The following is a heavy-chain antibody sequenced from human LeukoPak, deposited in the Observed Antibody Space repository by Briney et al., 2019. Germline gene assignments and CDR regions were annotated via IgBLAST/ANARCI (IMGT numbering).Heavy chain of an antibody. D-gene: IGHD3-3*01. CDR3: AKDRGVDFWSGYYLDY. V-gene: IGHV3-23*01. J-gene: IGHJ4*02. Sequence: GGSLRLPCAASGFTFSNYAVTWVRQAPGKGLEWVSSITGSGGGTYYADSVKGRFTIPRDNSKNTVFLQMNSLKAEDTAVYYCAKDRGVDFWSGYYLDYWGQGTLVTVSS. CDR2: ITGSGGGT. CDR1: GFTFSNYA.